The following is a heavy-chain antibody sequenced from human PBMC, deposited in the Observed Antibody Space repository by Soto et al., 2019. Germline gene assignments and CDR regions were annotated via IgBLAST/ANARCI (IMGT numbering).Heavy chain of an antibody. CDR3: ARATYCGGDCYDNDAFDI. V-gene: IGHV3-7*01. Sequence: GGSLRLSCSASGFTFSSYWMSWVRQAPGKGLEWVANIKQDGSEKYYVDSVKGRFTISRDNAKNSLYLQMNSLRAEDTAVYYCARATYCGGDCYDNDAFDIWGQGTMVTVSS. CDR1: GFTFSSYW. J-gene: IGHJ3*02. D-gene: IGHD2-21*01. CDR2: IKQDGSEK.